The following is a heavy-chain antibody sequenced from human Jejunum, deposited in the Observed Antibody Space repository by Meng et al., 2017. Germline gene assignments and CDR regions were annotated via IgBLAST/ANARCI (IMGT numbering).Heavy chain of an antibody. Sequence: VQLGGSGGGRVEPGTSLSLSCEAYGFTFSGSGMHWVRQVPGKGLEWVAVIWYDGSNPTYADSVKGRFTISRDNAKNTVYLQMNSLRAEDTAVYYCTNDRLNHWGQGALVTVSS. V-gene: IGHV3-33*03. CDR1: GFTFSGSG. CDR3: TNDRLNH. CDR2: IWYDGSNP. D-gene: IGHD3-16*01. J-gene: IGHJ1*01.